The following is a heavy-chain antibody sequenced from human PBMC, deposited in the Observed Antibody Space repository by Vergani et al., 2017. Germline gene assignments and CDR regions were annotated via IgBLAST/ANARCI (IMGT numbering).Heavy chain of an antibody. CDR3: ARRSSSYYFDI. D-gene: IGHD3-22*01. J-gene: IGHJ5*02. CDR1: GDSISSGNN. V-gene: IGHV4-38-2*01. Sequence: QVNLQESGPGLVKPSETLSLTCAVSGDSISSGNNWGWIRQPPGKGLELISSVSHSGDTYFNPSLKGRVSISMDTSKNYFFLTRSSVTAADTAMYYCARRSSSYYFDIWGQGVLITVSS. CDR2: VSHSGDT.